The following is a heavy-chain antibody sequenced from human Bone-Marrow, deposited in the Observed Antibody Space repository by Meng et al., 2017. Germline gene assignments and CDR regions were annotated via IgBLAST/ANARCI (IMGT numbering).Heavy chain of an antibody. D-gene: IGHD2-15*01. V-gene: IGHV1-69*04. CDR2: IIHILGIA. CDR1: GGTFSSYT. Sequence: SSVKVSCKPSGGTFSSYTISWVRQAPGQGLEWMGRIIHILGIANYAQKFQGRVTFTAAQSTSTAYMELRSLTSENPGVYYSARDNCGGGSCTNWFDPWGQGTLVTVSS. J-gene: IGHJ5*02. CDR3: ARDNCGGGSCTNWFDP.